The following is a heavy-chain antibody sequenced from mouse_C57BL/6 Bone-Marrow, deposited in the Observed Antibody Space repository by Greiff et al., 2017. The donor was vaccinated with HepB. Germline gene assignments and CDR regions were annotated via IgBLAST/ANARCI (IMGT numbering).Heavy chain of an antibody. J-gene: IGHJ2*01. V-gene: IGHV1-69*01. CDR2: IDPSDSYT. CDR3: ARSKDGGDY. Sequence: VQLQQSGAELVMPGASVKLSCKASGYTFTSYWMHWVKQRPGQGLEWIGEIDPSDSYTNYNQKFKGKSTLTVDKSSSTAYMQLSSLTSEDSAVYYCARSKDGGDYWGQGTTLTVSS. CDR1: GYTFTSYW.